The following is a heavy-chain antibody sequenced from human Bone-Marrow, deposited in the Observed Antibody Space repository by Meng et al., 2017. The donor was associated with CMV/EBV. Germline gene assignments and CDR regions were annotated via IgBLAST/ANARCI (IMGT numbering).Heavy chain of an antibody. D-gene: IGHD2-2*01. V-gene: IGHV3-23*01. CDR2: ISGSGGST. Sequence: GESLKISCTASGFTFGDYAMSWVRQAPGKGLEWVSAISGSGGSTYYADSVKGRFTISRDNSKNTLYLQMNSLRAEDTAVYYCASSSTTLYGMDVWGQGTTVTVSS. CDR1: GFTFGDYA. J-gene: IGHJ6*02. CDR3: ASSSTTLYGMDV.